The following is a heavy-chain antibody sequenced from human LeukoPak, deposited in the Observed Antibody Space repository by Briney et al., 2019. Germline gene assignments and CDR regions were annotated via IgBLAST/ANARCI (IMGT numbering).Heavy chain of an antibody. J-gene: IGHJ4*02. V-gene: IGHV3-21*01. CDR1: GFTFSSYS. D-gene: IGHD6-19*01. CDR3: ARRAAVAGPPKYYFDY. CDR2: ISSSSSYI. Sequence: GGSLRLSCAASGFTFSSYSMNWVRQAPGKGLEWVSSISSSSSYIYYADSVKGRFTISRDNAKNSLYLQMNSLRAEDTAVYYCARRAAVAGPPKYYFDYWGQGTLVTVSS.